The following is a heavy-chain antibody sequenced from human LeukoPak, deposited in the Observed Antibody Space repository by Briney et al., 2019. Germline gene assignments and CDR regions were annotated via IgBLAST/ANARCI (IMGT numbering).Heavy chain of an antibody. J-gene: IGHJ1*01. V-gene: IGHV3-21*01. Sequence: GGSLRLSCAASGFTFSSYAMSWVRQAPGKGLEWVSSISSSSSYIYYADSVKGRFTISRDNAKNSLYLQMNSLRAEDTAVYYCARDESGYFPLEYFQHWGQGTLVTVSS. CDR1: GFTFSSYA. D-gene: IGHD3-22*01. CDR2: ISSSSSYI. CDR3: ARDESGYFPLEYFQH.